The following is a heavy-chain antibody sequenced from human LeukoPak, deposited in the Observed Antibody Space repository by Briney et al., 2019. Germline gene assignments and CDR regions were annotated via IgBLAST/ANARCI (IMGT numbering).Heavy chain of an antibody. CDR3: ARGLTGSRRYFDS. CDR2: IYTSGST. Sequence: SETLSLTCTVSGGSISSGGYYWSWIRQPAGKGLEWIGRIYTSGSTNYNPSLKSRVTISVDTSKNQFSLKLSSVTAADTAVYYCARGLTGSRRYFDSWGQETLVTVSS. J-gene: IGHJ4*02. CDR1: GGSISSGGYY. D-gene: IGHD3-10*01. V-gene: IGHV4-61*02.